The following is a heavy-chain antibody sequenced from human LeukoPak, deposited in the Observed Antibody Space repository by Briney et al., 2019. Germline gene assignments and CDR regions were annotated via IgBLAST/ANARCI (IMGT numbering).Heavy chain of an antibody. CDR3: AEGEYQLLYHDAFDI. J-gene: IGHJ3*02. CDR2: ISWNSGSI. V-gene: IGHV3-9*01. D-gene: IGHD2-2*02. Sequence: GGSLRLSCAASGFTFDDYAMHWVRQAPGKGLEWVSGISWNSGSIGYADSVKGRFTISRDNAKNSLYLQMNSLRAEDTALYYCAEGEYQLLYHDAFDIWGQGTMVTVSS. CDR1: GFTFDDYA.